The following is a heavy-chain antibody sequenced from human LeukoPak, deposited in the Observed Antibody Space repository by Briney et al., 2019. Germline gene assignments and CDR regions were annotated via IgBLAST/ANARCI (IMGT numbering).Heavy chain of an antibody. CDR1: GFTFSSYA. CDR3: ARDLTGSYSYFDY. Sequence: GGSLRLSCAASGFTFSSYAMHWVRQAPGKGLEWVAVISYDGSNKYYADSVKGRFTISRDNSKNTLYLQMNSLRAEDTAVYYCARDLTGSYSYFDYWGQGTLDTVSS. V-gene: IGHV3-30*04. CDR2: ISYDGSNK. D-gene: IGHD3-10*01. J-gene: IGHJ4*02.